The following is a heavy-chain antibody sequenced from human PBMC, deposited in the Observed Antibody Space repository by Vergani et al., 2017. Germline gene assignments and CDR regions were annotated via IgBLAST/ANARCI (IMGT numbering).Heavy chain of an antibody. CDR2: ISSSSSYT. V-gene: IGHV3-11*06. J-gene: IGHJ5*02. CDR1: GFTFSDYY. D-gene: IGHD3-16*01. CDR3: ARASYDYVWGSLSP. Sequence: QVQLVESGGGLVKPGGSLRLSCAASGFTFSDYYMSWIRQAPGKGLEWVSYISSSSSYTNYADSVKGRFTISRDNAKNSLYLQMNSLRAEDTAVYYCARASYDYVWGSLSPWAQGTLVTVSS.